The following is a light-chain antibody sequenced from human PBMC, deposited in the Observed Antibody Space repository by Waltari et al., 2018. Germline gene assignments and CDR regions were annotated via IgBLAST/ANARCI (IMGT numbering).Light chain of an antibody. CDR1: SSDVGAYNY. V-gene: IGLV2-14*03. J-gene: IGLJ2*01. CDR3: SSYTNRSTVI. CDR2: DVD. Sequence: QSTLTQPASVSGSPGQSITIPCTGSSSDVGAYNYVSWYKQYPNKAPKLMIYDVDNRPSGISNRFSGSKSGNTASLTISGLQAEDESVFYCSSYTNRSTVIFGGGTKLTVL.